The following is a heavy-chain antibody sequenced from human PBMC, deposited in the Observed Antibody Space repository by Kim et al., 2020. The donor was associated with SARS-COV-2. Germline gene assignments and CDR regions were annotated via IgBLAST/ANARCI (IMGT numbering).Heavy chain of an antibody. J-gene: IGHJ4*02. V-gene: IGHV4-59*13. D-gene: IGHD5-18*01. CDR3: ARDLGYPLDY. CDR2: INYSGST. CDR1: GGSISGYY. Sequence: SETLSLTCTVSGGSISGYYWSWIRQPPGKGLEWIGYINYSGSTNYNPSLKSRVTISVDTSKNQFSLKLSYVTAADTAVYYCARDLGYPLDYWGQGTLVTVSS.